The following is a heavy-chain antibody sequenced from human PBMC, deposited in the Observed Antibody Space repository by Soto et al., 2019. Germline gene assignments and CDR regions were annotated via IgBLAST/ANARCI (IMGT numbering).Heavy chain of an antibody. J-gene: IGHJ4*02. V-gene: IGHV1-2*02. CDR3: GRGRSGELVIFY. CDR1: GYTFTGYY. CDR2: ISPQTGGT. Sequence: QVQLVQSGAELKKPGASVKVSCKGSGYTFTGYYIHWVRQTPGQGPEWMGEISPQTGGTKYAPKYQGRVTMTRDTSITTVYMELSNLSPDDTAVYYCGRGRSGELVIFYWGQGTLVTVSS. D-gene: IGHD1-26*01.